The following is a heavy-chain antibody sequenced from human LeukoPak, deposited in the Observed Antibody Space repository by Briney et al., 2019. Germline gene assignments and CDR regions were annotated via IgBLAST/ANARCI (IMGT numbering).Heavy chain of an antibody. J-gene: IGHJ4*02. V-gene: IGHV4-30-2*01. Sequence: SETLSLTCAVSGGSISSGGYSWSWIRQPPGRGLEWIGYIYHSGSTYYNPSLKSRVTISVDRSKNQFSLKLSSVTAADTAVYYCARGYSYGGVDYWGQGTLVTVSS. CDR1: GGSISSGGYS. CDR3: ARGYSYGGVDY. CDR2: IYHSGST. D-gene: IGHD5-18*01.